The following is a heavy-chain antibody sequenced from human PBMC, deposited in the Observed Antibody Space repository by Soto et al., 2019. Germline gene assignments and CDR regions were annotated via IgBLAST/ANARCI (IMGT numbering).Heavy chain of an antibody. V-gene: IGHV1-3*01. J-gene: IGHJ6*02. CDR1: GYTFSTYA. CDR3: AGGKGMEENYYYYGMDI. CDR2: LNGGTGQT. D-gene: IGHD1-1*01. Sequence: ASEKVSCKASGYTFSTYAIHWVRQAPGQSLEWMGWLNGGTGQTRYSQRFQDRVTITRDTSASTAYMEVSSLRPEDTAVYYCAGGKGMEENYYYYGMDIWGQGTTVTVSS.